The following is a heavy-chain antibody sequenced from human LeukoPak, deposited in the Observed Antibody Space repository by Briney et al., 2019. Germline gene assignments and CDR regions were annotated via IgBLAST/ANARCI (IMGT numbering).Heavy chain of an antibody. CDR2: INPNSGGT. D-gene: IGHD3-10*01. J-gene: IGHJ5*02. Sequence: ASVKVSCKASGYTFTGYYMHWVRQAPGQGGEWMGWINPNSGGTNYAQKFQGRVTMTRDTSISTAYMEQSRLRSDDTAVYYCARDLFFGGLLWFDPWGQGTLVTVSS. CDR3: ARDLFFGGLLWFDP. CDR1: GYTFTGYY. V-gene: IGHV1-2*02.